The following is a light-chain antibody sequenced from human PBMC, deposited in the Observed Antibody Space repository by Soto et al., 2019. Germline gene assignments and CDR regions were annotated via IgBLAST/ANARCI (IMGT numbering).Light chain of an antibody. Sequence: QSALTQPVSVSGSPGQSITISCTGTSSDIGGYKYVSWYQQHPGKAPKLMIYEVSNRPSGVSNRFSGSKSGNTASLTISGLQAEDEADYYCSSYTSSSTVVFGGGPKLTVL. J-gene: IGLJ2*01. CDR2: EVS. CDR3: SSYTSSSTVV. V-gene: IGLV2-14*01. CDR1: SSDIGGYKY.